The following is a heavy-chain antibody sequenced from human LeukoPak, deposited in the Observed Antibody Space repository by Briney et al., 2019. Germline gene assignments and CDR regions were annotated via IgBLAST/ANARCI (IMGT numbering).Heavy chain of an antibody. Sequence: SCKASGGTFSSYEMNWVRQAPGKGLEWVSYISSSGSTIYYADSVKGRFTISRDNAKNSLYLQMNSLRAEDTAVYYCAREGSSSWFPFDYWGQGTLVTVSS. CDR3: AREGSSSWFPFDY. V-gene: IGHV3-48*03. CDR1: GGTFSSYE. D-gene: IGHD6-13*01. CDR2: ISSSGSTI. J-gene: IGHJ4*02.